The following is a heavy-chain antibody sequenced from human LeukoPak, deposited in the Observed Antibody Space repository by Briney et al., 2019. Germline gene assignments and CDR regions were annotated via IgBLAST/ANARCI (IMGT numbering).Heavy chain of an antibody. Sequence: ASVKVSCKASGYTFTSYGISWVRQAPGQGLEWMGWISAYNGNTNYAQKLQGRVTMTTDTSTSTAYMELSSLRSEDTAVYYCARDRSLWTYYSTFDYWGQGTLVTVSS. CDR2: ISAYNGNT. CDR1: GYTFTSYG. V-gene: IGHV1-18*01. J-gene: IGHJ4*02. D-gene: IGHD3-10*01. CDR3: ARDRSLWTYYSTFDY.